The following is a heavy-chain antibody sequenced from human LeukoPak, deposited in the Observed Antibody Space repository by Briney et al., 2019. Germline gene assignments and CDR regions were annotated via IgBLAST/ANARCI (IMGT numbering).Heavy chain of an antibody. V-gene: IGHV1-69*05. D-gene: IGHD3-10*01. CDR2: IIPIFGTA. CDR1: GGTFSSYA. Sequence: SSVKVSCKASGGTFSSYAISWVRQALGQGLEWMGGIIPIFGTANYAQKFQGRVTITTDESTSTAYMELSSLRSEDTAVYYCATSRYGSGSRFDYWGQGTLVTVSS. J-gene: IGHJ4*02. CDR3: ATSRYGSGSRFDY.